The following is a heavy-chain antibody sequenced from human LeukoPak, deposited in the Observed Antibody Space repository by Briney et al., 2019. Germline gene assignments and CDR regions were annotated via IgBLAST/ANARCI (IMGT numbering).Heavy chain of an antibody. D-gene: IGHD1-26*01. Sequence: SVKVSCKASGGTFSSYAISWVRQAPGQGLEWMGGIIPIFGTANYAQKFQGRVTITTDESTSTAYMELSSLRSEDTAVYYCANGVVGATHFQHWGQGTLVTVSS. CDR2: IIPIFGTA. CDR3: ANGVVGATHFQH. V-gene: IGHV1-69*05. CDR1: GGTFSSYA. J-gene: IGHJ1*01.